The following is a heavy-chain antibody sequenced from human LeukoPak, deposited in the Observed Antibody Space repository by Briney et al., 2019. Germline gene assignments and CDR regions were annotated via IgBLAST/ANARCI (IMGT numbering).Heavy chain of an antibody. CDR1: GYTFTGYY. V-gene: IGHV1-2*02. CDR3: ARVYYYGSGSYYNPFDY. D-gene: IGHD3-10*01. CDR2: INPNSGGT. J-gene: IGHJ4*02. Sequence: ASVKVSCKASGYTFTGYYMHWVRQAPGQGLEWMGWINPNSGGTNYAQKFQGRVTMTRDTSISTAYMELSRLRSDDTAVYYCARVYYYGSGSYYNPFDYWGQGTLVTVSS.